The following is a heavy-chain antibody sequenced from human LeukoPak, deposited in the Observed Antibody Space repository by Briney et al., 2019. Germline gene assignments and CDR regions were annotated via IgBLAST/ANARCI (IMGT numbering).Heavy chain of an antibody. J-gene: IGHJ3*02. Sequence: PSQTLSLTCTVSGGSISSGSYYWSWIRQPAGKGLEWIGRIYTSGTTNYNPSLKSRVTISVDTSKNQFSLKLSSVTAADTAVYYCARELTEDDAFDIWGQGTMVTVSS. CDR2: IYTSGTT. CDR1: GGSISSGSYY. V-gene: IGHV4-61*02. CDR3: ARELTEDDAFDI. D-gene: IGHD1-20*01.